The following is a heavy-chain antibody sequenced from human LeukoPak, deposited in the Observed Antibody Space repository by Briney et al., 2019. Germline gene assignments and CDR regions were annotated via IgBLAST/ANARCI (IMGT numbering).Heavy chain of an antibody. CDR1: GFTFSSYW. CDR2: INSVGSST. CDR3: ARDRGSSCLDV. J-gene: IGHJ6*04. V-gene: IGHV3-74*01. D-gene: IGHD6-13*01. Sequence: GGSLRLSCAASGFTFSSYWMHWVRQAPGKGLVWVSRINSVGSSTSYADSVKGRFTITRDNAKNTLYLQMNSLRAKDTAVYYCARDRGSSCLDVWGKGTTVTVSS.